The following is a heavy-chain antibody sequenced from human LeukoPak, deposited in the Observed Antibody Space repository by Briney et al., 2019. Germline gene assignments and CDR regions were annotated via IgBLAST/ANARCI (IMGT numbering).Heavy chain of an antibody. CDR3: ARHFSFGSGSSRTLVHY. D-gene: IGHD3-10*01. J-gene: IGHJ4*02. Sequence: GGSLRLSCAASGFTFSTFGMHWVRQAPGKGLERVAFIRSDGNTKDYADSVKGRFTISRDNSKNTLYLQMNSLRAEDTAVYYCARHFSFGSGSSRTLVHYWGQGTLVIVSS. V-gene: IGHV3-30*02. CDR2: IRSDGNTK. CDR1: GFTFSTFG.